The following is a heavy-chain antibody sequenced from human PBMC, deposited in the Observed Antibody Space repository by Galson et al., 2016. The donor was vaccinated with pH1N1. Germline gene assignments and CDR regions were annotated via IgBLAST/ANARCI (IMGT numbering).Heavy chain of an antibody. V-gene: IGHV3-30*03. CDR2: ISNDGSGNER. Sequence: SLRLSCAASGFTFSLYAMHWVRQAPGKGLEWVALISNDGSGNERYYTDSVQGRFTISRDSSRNTVSLQINNLRAEDTAVYYCVRGRQWLTDSWGQGNLVTVSS. J-gene: IGHJ4*02. CDR1: GFTFSLYA. D-gene: IGHD6-19*01. CDR3: VRGRQWLTDS.